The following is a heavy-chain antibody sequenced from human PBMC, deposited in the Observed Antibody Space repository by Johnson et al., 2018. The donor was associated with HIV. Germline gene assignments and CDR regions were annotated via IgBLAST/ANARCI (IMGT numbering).Heavy chain of an antibody. J-gene: IGHJ3*02. V-gene: IGHV3-9*01. CDR1: GFTFDDYA. CDR3: AKTTGRTTIFGAFDI. D-gene: IGHD4-17*01. Sequence: VQLVESGGGLVQPGRSLRLSCTASGFTFDDYAMHWVRQAPGKGLEWVSGISWNSGSIGYSDSVKGRFTISRDNAKNSLYLKMNSLRAEDTALYYCAKTTGRTTIFGAFDIWGQGTMVTVSS. CDR2: ISWNSGSI.